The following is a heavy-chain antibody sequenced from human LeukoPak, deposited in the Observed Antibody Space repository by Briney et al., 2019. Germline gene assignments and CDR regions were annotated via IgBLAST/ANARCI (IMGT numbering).Heavy chain of an antibody. CDR1: GFTFSSYS. J-gene: IGHJ4*02. CDR2: ISSSSSYI. CDR3: ARPYGDYLYYFDY. D-gene: IGHD4-17*01. V-gene: IGHV3-21*01. Sequence: GGSLRLSCAASGFTFSSYSMNWVRQAPGKGLEWVSSISSSSSYICYADSVKGRFTISRDNAKNSLYLQMNSLRAEDTAVYYCARPYGDYLYYFDYWGQGTLVTVSS.